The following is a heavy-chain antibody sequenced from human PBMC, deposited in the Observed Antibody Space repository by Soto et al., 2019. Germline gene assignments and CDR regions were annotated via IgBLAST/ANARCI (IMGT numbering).Heavy chain of an antibody. J-gene: IGHJ6*02. CDR2: IIPIFGTA. D-gene: IGHD3-22*01. Sequence: SVKVSCKASGGTFSSYAISWVRQAPGQGLEWMGGIIPIFGTANYAQKFQGRVTITADESTSTAYMELSSLRSEDTAVYYCARSPTYYYDSSGYPPTDYYGMDVWGQ. CDR1: GGTFSSYA. V-gene: IGHV1-69*13. CDR3: ARSPTYYYDSSGYPPTDYYGMDV.